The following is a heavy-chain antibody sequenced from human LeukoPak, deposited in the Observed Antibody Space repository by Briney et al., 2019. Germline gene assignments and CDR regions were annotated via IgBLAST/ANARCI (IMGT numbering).Heavy chain of an antibody. CDR2: INPSGGST. J-gene: IGHJ6*04. V-gene: IGHV1-46*01. Sequence: HWASVKVSCKAFGYTFTSYYMHWVRQAPGQGLEWMGIINPSGGSTSYAQKFQGRVTMTRDMSTSTVYMELSSLRSEDTAVYYCARGQHPSSIVVVPAIMDVWGKGTTVTVSS. D-gene: IGHD2-2*01. CDR1: GYTFTSYY. CDR3: ARGQHPSSIVVVPAIMDV.